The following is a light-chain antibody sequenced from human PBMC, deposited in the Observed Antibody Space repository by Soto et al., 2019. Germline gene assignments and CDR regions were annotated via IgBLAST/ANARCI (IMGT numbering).Light chain of an antibody. CDR1: QSVSTS. J-gene: IGKJ1*01. Sequence: IVLTQSPGTLSLSPGERATLSCRASQSVSTSLAWYQQKPGQAPRLLIYGASIRATGIPEKFSGSGSGTDFTLTISRLEPEDFAVYSCQQYGGSPPTFGQGTKVEIK. CDR3: QQYGGSPPT. CDR2: GAS. V-gene: IGKV3-20*01.